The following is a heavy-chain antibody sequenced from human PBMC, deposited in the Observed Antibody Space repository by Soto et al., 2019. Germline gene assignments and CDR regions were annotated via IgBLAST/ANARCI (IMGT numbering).Heavy chain of an antibody. V-gene: IGHV4-30-2*01. J-gene: IGHJ4*02. CDR3: ARLQFGEGFDY. D-gene: IGHD3-10*01. Sequence: SETLSLTCSFSGGSISGGGFSWSWIRQPPGKGLEWIGYILHTGGTQYNPSLKSRVSMSVDKSKNQFSLHLASVTAADTAVYYCARLQFGEGFDYWGQGALVTVSS. CDR2: ILHTGGT. CDR1: GGSISGGGFS.